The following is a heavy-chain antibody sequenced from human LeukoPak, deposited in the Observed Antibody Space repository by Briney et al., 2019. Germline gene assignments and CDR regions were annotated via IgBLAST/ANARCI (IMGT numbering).Heavy chain of an antibody. CDR3: ARDRSSGWYYMDV. D-gene: IGHD6-19*01. V-gene: IGHV3-21*01. CDR2: ISSSSSYI. CDR1: GFTFSSYS. Sequence: GGSLRLSCAASGFTFSSYSMNWVRQAPGKGLEWVSSISSSSSYIYYADSVKGRFTISRDNAENSLYLQMNSLRAEDTAVYYCARDRSSGWYYMDVWGKGTTVTISS. J-gene: IGHJ6*03.